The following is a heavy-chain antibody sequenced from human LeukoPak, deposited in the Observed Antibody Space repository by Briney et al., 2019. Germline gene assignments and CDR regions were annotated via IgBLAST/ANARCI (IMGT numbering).Heavy chain of an antibody. CDR3: ARVNKGYCSSTSCSPDSDYGY. D-gene: IGHD2-2*01. CDR2: ISSSGSTI. Sequence: GGSLRLSCAASGFTFSSYSMNWVRQAPGKGLEWVSYISSSGSTIYYADSVKGRFTISRDNAKNSLYLQMNSLRAEDTAIYYCARVNKGYCSSTSCSPDSDYGYWGQGTLVTVSS. CDR1: GFTFSSYS. J-gene: IGHJ4*02. V-gene: IGHV3-48*04.